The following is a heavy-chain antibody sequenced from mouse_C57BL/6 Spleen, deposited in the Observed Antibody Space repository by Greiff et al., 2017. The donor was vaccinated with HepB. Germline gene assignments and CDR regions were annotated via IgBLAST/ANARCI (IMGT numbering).Heavy chain of an antibody. J-gene: IGHJ1*03. CDR1: GISITTGNYR. CDR3: ARNYYSNFYWYFDV. Sequence: EVKVEESGPGLVKPSQTVFLTCTVTGISITTGNYRWSWIRQFPGNKLEWIGYIYYSGTITYNPSLTSLTTITSDTPKNQFFLEMNELTAEDTATYYCARNYYSNFYWYFDVWGTGTTVTVSS. V-gene: IGHV3-5*01. CDR2: IYYSGTI. D-gene: IGHD2-5*01.